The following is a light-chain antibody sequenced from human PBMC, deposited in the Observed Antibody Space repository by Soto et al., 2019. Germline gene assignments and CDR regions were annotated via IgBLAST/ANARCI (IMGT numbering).Light chain of an antibody. V-gene: IGKV3-20*01. CDR1: QSVSSSY. CDR2: GAS. Sequence: EIVLTQSPGTLSLSPGERATLSCRASQSVSSSYLAWYQQKPGQAPRLLIYGASSTATGIPDRFSGSGSGTDFTLTISRLEPEDFAVYYCHQYGSSSYTFGQGAKLEIK. CDR3: HQYGSSSYT. J-gene: IGKJ2*01.